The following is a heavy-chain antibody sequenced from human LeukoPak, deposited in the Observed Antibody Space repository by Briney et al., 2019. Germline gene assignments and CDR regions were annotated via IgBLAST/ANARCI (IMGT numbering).Heavy chain of an antibody. CDR3: ATYGDFPYCFYY. CDR2: IYYSGSA. CDR1: GGSISSGGYY. J-gene: IGHJ4*02. Sequence: SQTLSLTCTVSGGSISSGGYYWSWIRQHPGKGLEWIGYIYYSGSAYYNPSLKSRVTISVDTSENQFSLKLSSVTAADTAEYYCATYGDFPYCFYYWGQGTLVTVSS. D-gene: IGHD2-21*02. V-gene: IGHV4-31*03.